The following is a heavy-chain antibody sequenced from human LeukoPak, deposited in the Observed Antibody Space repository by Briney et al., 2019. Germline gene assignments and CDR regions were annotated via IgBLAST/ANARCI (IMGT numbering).Heavy chain of an antibody. V-gene: IGHV4-34*01. Sequence: SETLSLTCAVYGGSFSGCYWSWIRQPPGKGLEWIGEINHSGSTNYNPSLKSRVTISVDTSKNQFSLKLSSVTAADTAVYYCARAHDFWSGYYKKGRWFDPWGQGTLVTVSS. CDR2: INHSGST. CDR3: ARAHDFWSGYYKKGRWFDP. J-gene: IGHJ5*02. CDR1: GGSFSGCY. D-gene: IGHD3-3*01.